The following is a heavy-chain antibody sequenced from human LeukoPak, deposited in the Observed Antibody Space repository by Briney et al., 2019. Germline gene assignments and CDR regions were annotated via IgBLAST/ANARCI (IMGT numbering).Heavy chain of an antibody. D-gene: IGHD3-10*01. V-gene: IGHV3-48*01. Sequence: GGSLRLSCAASGFTFSSYSMNWVRQAPGKGLEWVSYISSSSSIIYYADSVKGRFTISRDNAKNSLYLQMNSLRAEDTAVYYCARDPRKGYGSGTTLGHWGQGTLVTVSS. J-gene: IGHJ4*02. CDR1: GFTFSSYS. CDR2: ISSSSSII. CDR3: ARDPRKGYGSGTTLGH.